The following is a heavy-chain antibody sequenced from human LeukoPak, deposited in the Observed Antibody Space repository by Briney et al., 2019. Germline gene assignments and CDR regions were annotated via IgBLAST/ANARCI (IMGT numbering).Heavy chain of an antibody. CDR3: VNQISGWVY. D-gene: IGHD6-19*01. J-gene: IGHJ4*02. Sequence: PGGSLRLSCSASGFTFSTQPMHWVRPAPGKGLEYVSGSSGNGRSTYYADSVKGRFTISRDNSKNTLYLQMSSLRPEDTAVYYCVNQISGWVYWGQGTLVTVSS. CDR1: GFTFSTQP. V-gene: IGHV3-64D*06. CDR2: SSGNGRST.